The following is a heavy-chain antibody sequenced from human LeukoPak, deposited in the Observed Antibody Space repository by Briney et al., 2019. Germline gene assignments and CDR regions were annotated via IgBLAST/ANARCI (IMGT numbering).Heavy chain of an antibody. V-gene: IGHV4-38-2*02. Sequence: SETLSLTCAVSGYSISSGYYWAWIRQPPGKGLEWIGKIYHNGNTYYNPSLKGRVTISVDTSKNQFSLKLSSVTAADTALYYCAREFTEYYHDSSKASYWGQGTLVTVSS. CDR1: GYSISSGYY. J-gene: IGHJ4*02. CDR2: IYHNGNT. CDR3: AREFTEYYHDSSKASY. D-gene: IGHD3-22*01.